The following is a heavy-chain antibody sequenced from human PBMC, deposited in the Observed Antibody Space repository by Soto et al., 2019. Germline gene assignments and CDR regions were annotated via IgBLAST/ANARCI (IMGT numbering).Heavy chain of an antibody. CDR1: GFTFSSYA. D-gene: IGHD1-1*01. Sequence: GGSLRLSCAASGFTFSSYAMHWVRQAPGKGLEWVAVISYDGSNKYYADSVKGRFTISRDNSKNTLYLQMNSLRAEDTAVYYCARPRTTGTTYFWFDPWGQGTLVTVS. CDR3: ARPRTTGTTYFWFDP. J-gene: IGHJ5*02. V-gene: IGHV3-30-3*01. CDR2: ISYDGSNK.